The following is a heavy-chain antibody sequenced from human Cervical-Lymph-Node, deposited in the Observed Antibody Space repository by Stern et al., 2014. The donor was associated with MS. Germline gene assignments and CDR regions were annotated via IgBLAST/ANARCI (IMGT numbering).Heavy chain of an antibody. CDR2: INTKTGNT. D-gene: IGHD2-2*01. CDR3: ARVKPAAILDY. CDR1: GYTFTRNA. V-gene: IGHV7-4-1*02. Sequence: VQLVESGSELKKPGASVKVSCKASGYTFTRNAMNWVRQAPGQRLEWMGWINTKTGNTTYAQGFTGRFVFSLDTSVSTAYLQIRNLKAEDTATYYCARVKPAAILDYWGQGTLVTVSS. J-gene: IGHJ4*02.